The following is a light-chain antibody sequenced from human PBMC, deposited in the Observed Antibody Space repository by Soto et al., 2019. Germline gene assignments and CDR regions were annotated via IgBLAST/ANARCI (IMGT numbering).Light chain of an antibody. J-gene: IGLJ2*01. CDR1: SSDVGGYNY. V-gene: IGLV2-14*01. Sequence: QSALTQPASVSGSPGQSITISCTGTSSDVGGYNYVSWYQQHPGKAPKLMIYDVSNRPSGVSNRFSGSKSGNTASLTISGLQAEDEAEYYCSSYTSSSFLVVFGGGTKLTVL. CDR2: DVS. CDR3: SSYTSSSFLVV.